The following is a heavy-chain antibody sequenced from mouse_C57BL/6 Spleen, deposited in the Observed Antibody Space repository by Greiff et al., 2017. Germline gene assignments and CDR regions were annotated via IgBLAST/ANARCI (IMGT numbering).Heavy chain of an antibody. D-gene: IGHD2-4*01. CDR3: ARRGRFYCDYDGYFDY. J-gene: IGHJ2*01. Sequence: EVKLQQSGPELVKPGASVKISCKASGYTFTDYYMNWVKQSHGKSLEWIGDIIPNNGGTSYNQKFKGKATLTVDKSSSTAYRELRSLTSEDSAVYYCARRGRFYCDYDGYFDYWGQGTTLTVSS. CDR2: IIPNNGGT. CDR1: GYTFTDYY. V-gene: IGHV1-26*01.